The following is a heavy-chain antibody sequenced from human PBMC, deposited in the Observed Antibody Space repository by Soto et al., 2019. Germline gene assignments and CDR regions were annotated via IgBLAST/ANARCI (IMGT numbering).Heavy chain of an antibody. CDR1: GGSISSSSYY. CDR2: IYYSGST. J-gene: IGHJ5*02. D-gene: IGHD2-2*01. CDR3: ARQGNIVLVPAAIAGFYP. V-gene: IGHV4-39*01. Sequence: SETLSLTCTVSGGSISSSSYYWGWIRQPPGKGLEWIGSIYYSGSTYYNPSLKSRVTISVDTSKNQFSLKLSSVTAADTAVYYCARQGNIVLVPAAIAGFYPWGQGTLVPVSS.